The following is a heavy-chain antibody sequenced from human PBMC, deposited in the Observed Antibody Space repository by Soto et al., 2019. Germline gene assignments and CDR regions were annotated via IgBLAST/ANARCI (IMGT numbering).Heavy chain of an antibody. D-gene: IGHD3-22*01. CDR2: INAGDGNT. CDR1: GYTFTSYA. Sequence: GASVKVSCKASGYTFTSYAMHWVRQAPGQRLEWMGWINAGDGNTKYSQKFQGRVTITRDTSASTAYMELSSLRAEDTALYYCAKDYESASGIYYDSSGYYLLGWGMDVWGQGTTVTVSS. V-gene: IGHV1-3*01. CDR3: AKDYESASGIYYDSSGYYLLGWGMDV. J-gene: IGHJ6*02.